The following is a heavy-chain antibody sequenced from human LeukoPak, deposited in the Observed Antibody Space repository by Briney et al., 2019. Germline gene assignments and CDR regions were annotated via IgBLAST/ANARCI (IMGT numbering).Heavy chain of an antibody. V-gene: IGHV3-66*02. CDR3: ARGFGKAAADVFGGYTMDV. CDR2: IYAGGST. CDR1: GLTVSSNY. D-gene: IGHD6-13*01. Sequence: GGSLRLSCAASGLTVSSNYMSWVRQAPGKGLEWVSLIYAGGSTYYADSVRGRFTISRDNSKNTLYLQMNSLTPEDTAVYYCARGFGKAAADVFGGYTMDVWGQGPTVIVSS. J-gene: IGHJ6*02.